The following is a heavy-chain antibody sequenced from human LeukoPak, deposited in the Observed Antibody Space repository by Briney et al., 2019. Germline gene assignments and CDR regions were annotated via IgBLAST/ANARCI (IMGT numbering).Heavy chain of an antibody. CDR2: IGPTCSDR. D-gene: IGHD1-1*01. J-gene: IGHJ4*02. Sequence: GRSLRLSCTASGLTFSTSGFNWVRQAPGKGLEWVASIGPTCSDRYHADSITGQFNISRHNANHFLYLQMSSLRDEDTAVYYCATQPHGRHYDYWGQGTLLTVSS. V-gene: IGHV3-21*06. CDR1: GLTFSTSG. CDR3: ATQPHGRHYDY.